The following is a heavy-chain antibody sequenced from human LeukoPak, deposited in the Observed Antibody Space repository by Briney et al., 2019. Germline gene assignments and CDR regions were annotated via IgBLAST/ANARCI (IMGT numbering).Heavy chain of an antibody. Sequence: PSQTLSLTCAISGDSVSSNSATWNWIRQSPSRGLEWLGRTYYRPKWYNDYAVSVKSRITINPDTSKNQFSLQLNSVTPEDTAVYYCARAGTYGYYWYFDLWGRGILVTVSS. J-gene: IGHJ2*01. CDR1: GDSVSSNSAT. D-gene: IGHD5-18*01. CDR2: TYYRPKWYN. V-gene: IGHV6-1*01. CDR3: ARAGTYGYYWYFDL.